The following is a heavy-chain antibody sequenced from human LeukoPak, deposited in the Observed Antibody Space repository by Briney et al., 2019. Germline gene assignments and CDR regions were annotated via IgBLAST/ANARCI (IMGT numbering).Heavy chain of an antibody. J-gene: IGHJ3*02. CDR1: GFTFSSYA. Sequence: GGSLRLSCAASGFTFSSYAMSWVRQAPGKGLEWVSAISGSGGSTYYADSVKGRFTISRDNSKNTLYLQMNSLRAEDTAVYYCAKDLASQGYYDSSGYPPGGAFDIWGQGTMVTVSS. D-gene: IGHD3-22*01. CDR2: ISGSGGST. V-gene: IGHV3-23*01. CDR3: AKDLASQGYYDSSGYPPGGAFDI.